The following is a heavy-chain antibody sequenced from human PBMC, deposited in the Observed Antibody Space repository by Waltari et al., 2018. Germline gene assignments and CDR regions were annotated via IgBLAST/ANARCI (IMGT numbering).Heavy chain of an antibody. CDR1: GGSISHYY. J-gene: IGHJ6*03. V-gene: IGHV4-59*01. CDR3: ARDVVQCTGDCSRPRDYYYYMDV. D-gene: IGHD2-21*02. Sequence: QVQLQESGPGLVQPSETLSLTCTVSGGSISHYYWTWIRQPPGKRLEWIGYIYNTGKTKYNPSLKSRLTISVDTSKNQLSLKLSSVTTADTAVYFCARDVVQCTGDCSRPRDYYYYMDVWGKGTTVTVSS. CDR2: IYNTGKT.